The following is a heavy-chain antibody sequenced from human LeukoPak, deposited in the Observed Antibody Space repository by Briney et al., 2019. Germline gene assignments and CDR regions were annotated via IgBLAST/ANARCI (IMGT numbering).Heavy chain of an antibody. CDR2: ISSDGSNK. J-gene: IGHJ4*02. Sequence: PGGSLRLSCVASGFTFSSYAMHWVRQAPGKGLEWVAVISSDGSNKYYADSVKGRFTISRDNSKNTLYLQMNSLRPEDTAVYYCARPLSGSFWPSYFDYWGQGTLVTVSS. V-gene: IGHV3-30-3*01. CDR1: GFTFSSYA. D-gene: IGHD1-26*01. CDR3: ARPLSGSFWPSYFDY.